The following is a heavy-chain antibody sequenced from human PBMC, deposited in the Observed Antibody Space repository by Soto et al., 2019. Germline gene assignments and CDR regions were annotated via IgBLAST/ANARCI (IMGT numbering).Heavy chain of an antibody. CDR3: ARVLGYSYVDYYGMDV. V-gene: IGHV1-69*13. CDR2: IIPIFGTA. Sequence: SVKVSCKASGGTFSSYAISWVRQAPGQGLEWMGGIIPIFGTANYAQKFQGRVTVTADESTSTAYMELSSLRSEDTAVYYCARVLGYSYVDYYGMDVWGQGTTVTVSS. CDR1: GGTFSSYA. J-gene: IGHJ6*02. D-gene: IGHD5-18*01.